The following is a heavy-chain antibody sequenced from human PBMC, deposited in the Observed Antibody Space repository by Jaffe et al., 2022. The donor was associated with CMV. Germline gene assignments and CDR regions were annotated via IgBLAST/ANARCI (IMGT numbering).Heavy chain of an antibody. V-gene: IGHV3-23*01. J-gene: IGHJ4*02. CDR2: ISGSGGST. Sequence: EVQLLESGGGLVQPGGSLRLSCAASGFTFSSYAMSWVRQAPGKGLEWVSAISGSGGSTYYADSVKGRFTISRDNSKNTLYLQMNSLRAEDTAVYYCAKGEPSGYSYGYSFNYWGQGTLVTVSS. D-gene: IGHD5-18*01. CDR3: AKGEPSGYSYGYSFNY. CDR1: GFTFSSYA.